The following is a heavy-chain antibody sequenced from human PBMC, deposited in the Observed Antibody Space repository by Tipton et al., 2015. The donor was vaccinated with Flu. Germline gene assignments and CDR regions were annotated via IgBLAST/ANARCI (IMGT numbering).Heavy chain of an antibody. CDR1: GITLSTFA. Sequence: SLRLSCATSGITLSTFAMSWVRQAPGKGLEWVSIISGNGDSKYFADAVKGRFDISRDNARNSVFLQMNSLRVEDTALYYCAIFKNPGHWGQGTLVTVSS. CDR3: AIFKNPGH. V-gene: IGHV3-23*01. D-gene: IGHD2/OR15-2a*01. CDR2: ISGNGDSK. J-gene: IGHJ4*02.